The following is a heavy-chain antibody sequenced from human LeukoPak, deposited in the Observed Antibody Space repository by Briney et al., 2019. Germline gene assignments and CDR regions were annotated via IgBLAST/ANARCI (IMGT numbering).Heavy chain of an antibody. CDR2: IIPIIRKA. CDR3: AVLRGPTIFPYYYYMDV. Sequence: SVKVSCKASGGTFSTYSISWVRQAPGQGLEWMGGIIPIIRKANYAQKFQGRVTITADESMSTAYMELSSLRSEDTAVYYCAVLRGPTIFPYYYYMDVWGKGTTVTVSS. CDR1: GGTFSTYS. D-gene: IGHD3-3*01. J-gene: IGHJ6*03. V-gene: IGHV1-69*01.